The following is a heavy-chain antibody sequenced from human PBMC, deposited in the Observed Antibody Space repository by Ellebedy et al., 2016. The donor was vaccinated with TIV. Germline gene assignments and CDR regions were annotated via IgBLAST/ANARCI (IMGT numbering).Heavy chain of an antibody. Sequence: SETLSLTCTVSGGSISSYYWSWIRQPPGKGLEWIGYIYYSGSTNYNPSLKSRVTISVDTSKNQFSLKLSSVTAADTAVYYCARGAPYGSGEAYYMDVWGKGTTVTVSS. CDR1: GGSISSYY. CDR3: ARGAPYGSGEAYYMDV. V-gene: IGHV4-59*12. D-gene: IGHD3-10*01. J-gene: IGHJ6*03. CDR2: IYYSGST.